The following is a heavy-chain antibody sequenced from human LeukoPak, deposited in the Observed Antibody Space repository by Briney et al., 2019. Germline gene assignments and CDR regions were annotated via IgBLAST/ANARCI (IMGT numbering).Heavy chain of an antibody. CDR2: IYYSGST. Sequence: SETLSLTCTVSGGSISSSSYYWGWIRQPPGKGLEWIGSIYYSGSTYYNPSLKSRVTISVDTSKNQFSLKLNSVTAADTAVYYCAREWELHFDYWGQGTLVTVSS. D-gene: IGHD1-26*01. CDR3: AREWELHFDY. J-gene: IGHJ4*02. V-gene: IGHV4-39*07. CDR1: GGSISSSSYY.